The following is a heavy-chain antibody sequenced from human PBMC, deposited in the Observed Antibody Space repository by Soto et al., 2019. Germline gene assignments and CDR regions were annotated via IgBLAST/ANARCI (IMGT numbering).Heavy chain of an antibody. V-gene: IGHV3-23*01. D-gene: IGHD3-16*01. Sequence: QPGGSLRLSCAASGFTFSTYAMGWVRQPPGKGLEWVSSIGVSDGSRYYADSVKGRFSISRDNSENTVYLQMNGLRAEDTAVYYCVKDTPAWRHVWGYDYWGQGVQVTVSS. CDR3: VKDTPAWRHVWGYDY. J-gene: IGHJ4*02. CDR1: GFTFSTYA. CDR2: IGVSDGSR.